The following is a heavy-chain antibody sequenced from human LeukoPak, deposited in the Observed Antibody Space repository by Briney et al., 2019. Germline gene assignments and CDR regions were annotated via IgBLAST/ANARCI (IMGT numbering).Heavy chain of an antibody. CDR3: ARDGVLEWLLSNNWLDP. Sequence: ASVKVSCKASGYTFTSYGISWVRQSPGQGLEWMGWISAYNGNTNYAQKPQGRVTMTTDTSTSTAYMELRSLRSDDTAVYYCARDGVLEWLLSNNWLDPWGQGTLVTVSS. D-gene: IGHD3-3*01. V-gene: IGHV1-18*01. CDR1: GYTFTSYG. J-gene: IGHJ5*02. CDR2: ISAYNGNT.